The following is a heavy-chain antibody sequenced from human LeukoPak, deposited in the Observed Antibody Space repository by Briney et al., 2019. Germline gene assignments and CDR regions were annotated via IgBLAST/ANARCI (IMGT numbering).Heavy chain of an antibody. CDR2: TNQEGSEK. V-gene: IGHV3-7*01. CDR3: ARDPKWLDY. J-gene: IGHJ4*02. CDR1: GFTFSSYW. D-gene: IGHD5-12*01. Sequence: PGGSLRLSCAASGFTFSSYWMSWVRQAPGKGLEWVANTNQEGSEKYYVDSVKGRFTISKDNAKNSLYLQMNSLKAEGTAVYYCARDPKWLDYWGQGTLVTVSS.